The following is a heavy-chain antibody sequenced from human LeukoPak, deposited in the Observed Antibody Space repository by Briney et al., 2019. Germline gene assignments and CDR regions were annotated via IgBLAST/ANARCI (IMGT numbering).Heavy chain of an antibody. D-gene: IGHD2-15*01. CDR2: ISSSSSYI. CDR1: GFTFSSYS. J-gene: IGHJ4*02. Sequence: GGSLRLSCAASGFTFSSYSMNWVRQAPGKGLGWVSSISSSSSYIYYADSVKGRFTISRDNAKNSLYLQMNSLKTEDTAIYYCTKGKGDQGWYWGQGTLVTVSS. CDR3: TKGKGDQGWY. V-gene: IGHV3-21*03.